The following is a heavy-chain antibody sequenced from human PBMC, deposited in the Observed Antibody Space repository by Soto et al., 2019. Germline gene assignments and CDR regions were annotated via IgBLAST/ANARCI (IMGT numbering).Heavy chain of an antibody. Sequence: ASVKVSCKASGYTFTGYYMHWVRQAPGQGLEWMGWINPNSGGTNYAQKFQGRVTMTRDTSISTAYMELSRLRSDDTAVYYCAREGRLPSGRGWPYNWFDPWGQGTLVTVSS. D-gene: IGHD6-19*01. CDR1: GYTFTGYY. V-gene: IGHV1-2*02. J-gene: IGHJ5*02. CDR2: INPNSGGT. CDR3: AREGRLPSGRGWPYNWFDP.